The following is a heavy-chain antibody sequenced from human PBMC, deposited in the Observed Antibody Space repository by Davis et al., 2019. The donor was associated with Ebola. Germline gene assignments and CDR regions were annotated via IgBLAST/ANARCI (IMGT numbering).Heavy chain of an antibody. Sequence: GESLKISCKGSGFSFTSYWIGWVRQKPGKGLEWMGIIFPEDSDTRYSTSFQGQVTISADKSITTAYLQWTNVKPSDTAIYYCAKTSVAGTAGRLTWGQGTQVTVSS. CDR2: IFPEDSDT. CDR1: GFSFTSYW. V-gene: IGHV5-51*01. J-gene: IGHJ5*02. CDR3: AKTSVAGTAGRLT. D-gene: IGHD6-19*01.